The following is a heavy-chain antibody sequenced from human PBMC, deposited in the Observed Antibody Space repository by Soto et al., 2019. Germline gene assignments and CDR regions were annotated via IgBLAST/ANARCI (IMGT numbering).Heavy chain of an antibody. D-gene: IGHD1-20*01. V-gene: IGHV4-34*01. J-gene: IGHJ6*02. CDR3: ARSADNWNAFWYYYGMDV. Sequence: SETLSLTCAVYGGSFSGYYWSWIRQPPGKGLEWIGEINQSGSTNYNPSLKSRVTISVDTSKNQFSLKLSSVTAADTAVYYCARSADNWNAFWYYYGMDVWGQGTTVTVSS. CDR2: INQSGST. CDR1: GGSFSGYY.